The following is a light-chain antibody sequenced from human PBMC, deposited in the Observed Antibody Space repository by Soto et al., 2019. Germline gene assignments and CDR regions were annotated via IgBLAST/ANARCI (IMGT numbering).Light chain of an antibody. Sequence: ELVFTESPGTLSLSPGERATLSCRASQSISSSYLAWSQHQPGQAPRLLIYGASSRATGIPDRISGSGSGTDFTLPISRLEPEDSAVYYWQQAGNSPRTFGQGTKVDIK. CDR2: GAS. CDR3: QQAGNSPRT. CDR1: QSISSSY. J-gene: IGKJ1*01. V-gene: IGKV3-20*01.